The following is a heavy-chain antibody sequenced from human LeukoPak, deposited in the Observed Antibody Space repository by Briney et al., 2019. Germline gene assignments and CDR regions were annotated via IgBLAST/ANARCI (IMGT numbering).Heavy chain of an antibody. J-gene: IGHJ4*02. V-gene: IGHV1-69*05. Sequence: SVKVSCKASGGTFSSYAISWVRQAPGQGLEWMGRIIPIFGTANYAQKFQRRVTITTDESTATAHMELSSLRSEDTAVYYCARENHYSSSSAETDYWGQGTLVTVSS. CDR1: GGTFSSYA. CDR3: ARENHYSSSSAETDY. D-gene: IGHD6-6*01. CDR2: IIPIFGTA.